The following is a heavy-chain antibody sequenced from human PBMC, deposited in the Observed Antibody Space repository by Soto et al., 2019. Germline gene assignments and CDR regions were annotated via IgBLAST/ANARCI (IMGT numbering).Heavy chain of an antibody. CDR2: IYWDDDK. J-gene: IGHJ4*02. V-gene: IGHV2-5*02. D-gene: IGHD6-13*01. CDR1: GFSFTTDGMG. Sequence: QITLKESGPTLVKPTQTLTLTCTFSGFSFTTDGMGVGWIRQPPGKALEWLALIYWDDDKRYSPSLKSRLTITKDASRNHVGLTLTNMDPADTATYSCAHLYWAASGTRYYFDYWGQGTLVTVSS. CDR3: AHLYWAASGTRYYFDY.